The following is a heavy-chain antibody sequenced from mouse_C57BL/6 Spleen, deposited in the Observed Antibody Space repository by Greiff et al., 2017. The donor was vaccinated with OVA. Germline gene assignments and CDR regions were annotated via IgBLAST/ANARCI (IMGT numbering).Heavy chain of an antibody. J-gene: IGHJ4*01. CDR2: IWSGGST. Sequence: VQLQQSGPGLVQPSQSLSITCTVSGFSLTSYGVHWVRQSPGKGLEWLGVIWSGGSTDDNAAFISRLSISKDNSKSQVFFKMNSLQADDTAIYYCAREVYYYGSSLDYYAMDYWGQGTSVTVSS. D-gene: IGHD1-1*01. V-gene: IGHV2-2*01. CDR3: AREVYYYGSSLDYYAMDY. CDR1: GFSLTSYG.